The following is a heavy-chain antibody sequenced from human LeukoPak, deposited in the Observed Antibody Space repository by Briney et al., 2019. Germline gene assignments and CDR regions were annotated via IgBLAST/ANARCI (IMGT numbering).Heavy chain of an antibody. CDR2: ISGSGGST. D-gene: IGHD3-22*01. CDR1: GFTFSSYA. V-gene: IGHV3-23*01. CDR3: AKGGRTITMIVVSYFDY. J-gene: IGHJ4*02. Sequence: GGSLRLSCAASGFTFSSYAMSWVRQAPGKGLEWVSAISGSGGSTYYADSVKGRFTISKDNSKNTLYLQMNSLRAEDTAVYYCAKGGRTITMIVVSYFDYWGQGTLVTVSS.